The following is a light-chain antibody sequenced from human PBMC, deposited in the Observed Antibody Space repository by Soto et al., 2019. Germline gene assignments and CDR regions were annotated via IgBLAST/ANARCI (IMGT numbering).Light chain of an antibody. J-gene: IGKJ1*01. CDR3: QVYGSSPKT. CDR1: QPVNSGY. CDR2: GVS. V-gene: IGKV3-20*01. Sequence: IVLTQSPGTLSLSPGEGATLSCRASQPVNSGYLAWYQQKPRQAPRLLMYGVSTRDTGIPDRFSGRGAGRDFTLTISRLAPGDFAVYYCQVYGSSPKTFGQGTKVEFK.